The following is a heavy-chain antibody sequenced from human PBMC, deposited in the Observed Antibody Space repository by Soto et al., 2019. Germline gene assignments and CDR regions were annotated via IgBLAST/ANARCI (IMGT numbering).Heavy chain of an antibody. CDR1: GGSISSYY. V-gene: IGHV4-59*01. J-gene: IGHJ5*02. CDR3: ARDRGLVVPYNWFDP. Sequence: SETLSHTCTVCGGSISSYYGSWIRQPPGKGLEWIGYIYFSGSTNYNPSLQSRATISVDTSKNQFSLKLSSVTAPDPAVYYWARDRGLVVPYNWFDPWGQGTLVTVSS. CDR2: IYFSGST. D-gene: IGHD2-2*01.